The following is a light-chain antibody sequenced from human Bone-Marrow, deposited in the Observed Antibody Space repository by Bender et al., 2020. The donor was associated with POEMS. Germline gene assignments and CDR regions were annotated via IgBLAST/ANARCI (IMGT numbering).Light chain of an antibody. CDR3: CSYAGSTRI. CDR2: EAI. CDR1: SNDIGGHNS. J-gene: IGLJ2*01. Sequence: QSALTQPRSVSGSPGQSVTISCTGTSNDIGGHNSVSWYQHHPAKAPKLIIYEAIKRPSGVSNRFSGSSSGDTASLTISGLQAEDEADYYCCSYAGSTRIFGGGTGLTVL. V-gene: IGLV2-11*02.